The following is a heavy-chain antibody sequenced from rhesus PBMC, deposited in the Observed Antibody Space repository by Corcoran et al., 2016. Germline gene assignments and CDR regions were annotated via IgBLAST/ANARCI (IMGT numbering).Heavy chain of an antibody. D-gene: IGHD4-29*01. V-gene: IGHV4-165*02. J-gene: IGHJ4*01. CDR3: ARSFGSSPEGY. CDR2: IGGRSAST. CDR1: GGSISGYY. Sequence: QVQLQESGPGLVKPSETLSLTCAASGGSISGYYWYWIRPPPGQGLEWIGHIGGRSASTYYNPSLKSRVNISKDTSKNQFSQKLSSGTAADTAGYYCARSFGSSPEGYWGQGVLVTVSS.